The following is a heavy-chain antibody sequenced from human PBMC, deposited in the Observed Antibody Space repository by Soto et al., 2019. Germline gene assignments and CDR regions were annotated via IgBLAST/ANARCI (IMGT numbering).Heavy chain of an antibody. D-gene: IGHD2-21*02. J-gene: IGHJ4*02. V-gene: IGHV2-5*02. CDR2: IYWDDDK. CDR1: GFSLSTSGVG. CDR3: AYRQTYCGGDCYSRFDY. Sequence: QITLKESGPTLVKPTQTLTLTCTFSGFSLSTSGVGVGWIRQPPGKVLEWLALIYWDDDKRYSPSLKSRLTISKHPSKYQVVLTMTNMDPVDTATCYCAYRQTYCGGDCYSRFDYWGQGTLVTVSS.